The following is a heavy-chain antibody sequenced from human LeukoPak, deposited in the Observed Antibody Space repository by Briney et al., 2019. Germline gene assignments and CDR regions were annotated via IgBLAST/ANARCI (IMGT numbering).Heavy chain of an antibody. D-gene: IGHD6-13*01. J-gene: IGHJ6*03. Sequence: SETLSLTCTVSGGSISSYYWSWIRQPPGKGLEWIGYIYYSGSTNYNPSLKSRVTIPVDTSKNQFSLKLSSVTAADTAVYYCARVAHSSSWYYYYYYMDVWGKGTTVTISS. CDR2: IYYSGST. CDR1: GGSISSYY. CDR3: ARVAHSSSWYYYYYYMDV. V-gene: IGHV4-59*01.